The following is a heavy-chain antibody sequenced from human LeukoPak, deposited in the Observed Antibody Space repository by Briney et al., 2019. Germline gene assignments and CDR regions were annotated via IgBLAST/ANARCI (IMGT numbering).Heavy chain of an antibody. CDR2: IYYSGST. D-gene: IGHD1-1*01. J-gene: IGHJ4*01. Sequence: PSETLSLTCTVSGGSISSYYWSWIRQPPGKGLEWIGYIYYSGSTNYNPSLKSRVPISVDTSKTQFSLKLSSETAADTAVYYCARHMGLGYTYFYPYFDYWGQGTLVTVSS. CDR3: ARHMGLGYTYFYPYFDY. V-gene: IGHV4-59*08. CDR1: GGSISSYY.